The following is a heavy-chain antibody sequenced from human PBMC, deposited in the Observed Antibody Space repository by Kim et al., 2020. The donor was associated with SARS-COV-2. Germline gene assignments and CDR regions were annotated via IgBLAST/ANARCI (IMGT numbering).Heavy chain of an antibody. CDR1: GGTFSSYA. V-gene: IGHV1-69*13. J-gene: IGHJ5*02. CDR2: IIPIFGTA. CDR3: ARDCSSTSCRRSNWFDP. D-gene: IGHD2-2*01. Sequence: SVEVSCKASGGTFSSYAISWVRQAPGQGLEWMGGIIPIFGTANYAQKFQGRVTITADESTSTAYMELSSLRSEDTAVYYCARDCSSTSCRRSNWFDPWGQGTLVTVSS.